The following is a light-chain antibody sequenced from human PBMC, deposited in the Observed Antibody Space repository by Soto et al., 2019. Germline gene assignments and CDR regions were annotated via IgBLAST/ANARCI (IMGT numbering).Light chain of an antibody. CDR1: QSVPTDY. V-gene: IGKV3-20*01. J-gene: IGKJ4*01. CDR2: DAS. CDR3: QQYALSPIT. Sequence: EIVLTQSPGTLSLSPGERATLSCGASQSVPTDYLAWYQQKPGQPPRLLIYDASARATDIPDRFSGSGSGSDFTLTIIRLEPEDFAVYACQQYALSPITVGGGTKVEIK.